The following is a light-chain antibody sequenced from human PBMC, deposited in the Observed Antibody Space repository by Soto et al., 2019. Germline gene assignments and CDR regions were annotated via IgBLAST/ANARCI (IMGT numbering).Light chain of an antibody. Sequence: QSALTQPASVSGSPGQSITISCTGTSSDVGGYNYVSWYQQHPGKAPKRMIYEVSNRPSGVSNRFSGSKSGNTASLTISGIQAEDEADYYCSSYTSSSPLVFGGGTKLTVL. CDR2: EVS. V-gene: IGLV2-14*01. CDR3: SSYTSSSPLV. CDR1: SSDVGGYNY. J-gene: IGLJ2*01.